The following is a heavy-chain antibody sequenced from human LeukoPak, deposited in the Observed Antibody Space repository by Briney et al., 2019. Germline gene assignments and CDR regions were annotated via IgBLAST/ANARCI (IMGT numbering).Heavy chain of an antibody. CDR1: GFTFSSYG. Sequence: GGSLRLSCAASGFTFSSYGMNWVRQTPGMGLEWVSTISSGSSYIDYADPVKGRFTISRDDAKNSLYLQMNSLRAEDTAVYYCARDGTLIRGVIDYWGQGTLVTVSS. V-gene: IGHV3-21*01. CDR2: ISSGSSYI. D-gene: IGHD3-10*01. CDR3: ARDGTLIRGVIDY. J-gene: IGHJ4*02.